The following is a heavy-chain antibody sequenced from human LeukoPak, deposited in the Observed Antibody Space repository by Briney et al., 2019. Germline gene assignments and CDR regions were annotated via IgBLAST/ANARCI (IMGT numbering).Heavy chain of an antibody. CDR3: ARASGYGTNWSDP. J-gene: IGHJ5*02. V-gene: IGHV3-21*01. D-gene: IGHD5-12*01. Sequence: SGGSLRLSCAASGLTFSSYSMNWVRQAPGKGLEWVSSISSSSSYIYYADSVKGRFTISRDNAKNSLYLQMNSLRAEDTAVYYCARASGYGTNWSDPWGQGTLVTVSS. CDR2: ISSSSSYI. CDR1: GLTFSSYS.